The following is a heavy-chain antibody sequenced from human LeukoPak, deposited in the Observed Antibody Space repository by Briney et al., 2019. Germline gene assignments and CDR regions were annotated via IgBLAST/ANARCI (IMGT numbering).Heavy chain of an antibody. J-gene: IGHJ4*02. CDR1: GFTLTGNA. CDR3: AKDLSWWAAADY. V-gene: IGHV3-23*01. CDR2: VGGDERK. D-gene: IGHD2-15*01. Sequence: PGGSLRLSCAASGFTLTGNAMSWVRQAPGRGLEWVSGVGGDERKHYADPVRARFTISRDNSMNTVHLQMNSLRVEDTAVYYCAKDLSWWAAADYWGQGALVTVSS.